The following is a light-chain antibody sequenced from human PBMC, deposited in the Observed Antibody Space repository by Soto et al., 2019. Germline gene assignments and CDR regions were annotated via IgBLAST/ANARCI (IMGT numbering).Light chain of an antibody. CDR1: SSDVGGYNY. V-gene: IGLV2-14*01. Sequence: QSVLTQPASVSGSPGQSITISCTGTSSDVGGYNYVSWYQQHPGKAPKLMIYEVSNRPSGVSNRFSGSKSGNTASLTICWLLDEDDAYYYCRSYTSSSTLVFGGGTKLTVL. CDR2: EVS. J-gene: IGLJ3*02. CDR3: RSYTSSSTLV.